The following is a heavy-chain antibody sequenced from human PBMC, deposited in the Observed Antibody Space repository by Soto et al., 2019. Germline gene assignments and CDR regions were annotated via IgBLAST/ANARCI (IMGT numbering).Heavy chain of an antibody. D-gene: IGHD3-10*01. Sequence: GGSLRLSCAASGFNFRGYAISWVRQAPGKGLEWVSGISATGGTTYYVDSVKGRFTISRENSKNTLYLQMNSLRAGDTAVYYCAKGRDGNNPMGGYWGQVTLVTVSS. CDR1: GFNFRGYA. J-gene: IGHJ4*02. CDR2: ISATGGTT. V-gene: IGHV3-23*01. CDR3: AKGRDGNNPMGGY.